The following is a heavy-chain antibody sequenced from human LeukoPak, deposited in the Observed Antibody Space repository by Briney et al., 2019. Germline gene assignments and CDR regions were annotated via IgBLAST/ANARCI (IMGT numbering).Heavy chain of an antibody. CDR1: GGSISSSSYY. D-gene: IGHD5-12*01. J-gene: IGHJ6*03. V-gene: IGHV4-39*01. Sequence: KASETLSLTCTVSGGSISSSSYYWGWIRQPPGKGLEWIGNIYYSGSTYYNPSLESRVTISVDTSKNQFSLKLSSVTAADTAVYYCARHGRGLVATIVGDYYYYMDVWGKGTTVTVSS. CDR2: IYYSGST. CDR3: ARHGRGLVATIVGDYYYYMDV.